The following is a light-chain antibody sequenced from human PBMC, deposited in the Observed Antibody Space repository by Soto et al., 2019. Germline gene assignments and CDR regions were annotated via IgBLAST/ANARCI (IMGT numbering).Light chain of an antibody. V-gene: IGLV2-11*01. Sequence: QSVLTQPRSVSGPPGQSVSISCSGTSSDVGTYNYVSWYQQHPGKAPKLMIYDVSKRPSGVPDRFSGSKSGNTASLPISGLQDEDEADYYCCSYAGGYTHAVFGGGTKLTVL. CDR1: SSDVGTYNY. CDR2: DVS. J-gene: IGLJ2*01. CDR3: CSYAGGYTHAV.